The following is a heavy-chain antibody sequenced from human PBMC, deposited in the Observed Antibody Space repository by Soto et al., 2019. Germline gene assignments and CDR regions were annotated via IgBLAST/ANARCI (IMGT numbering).Heavy chain of an antibody. V-gene: IGHV6-1*01. Sequence: QTLSLTCAISGDSVSSNSAICNWIRQSPSRGLEWLGRTYYRSKWYNNYAESLKGRITINPDTSKNQFSLQLNSVTPEDTAVYYCSTWHFDYWGQGTLVTVSS. J-gene: IGHJ4*02. CDR2: TYYRSKWYN. CDR1: GDSVSSNSAI. CDR3: STWHFDY.